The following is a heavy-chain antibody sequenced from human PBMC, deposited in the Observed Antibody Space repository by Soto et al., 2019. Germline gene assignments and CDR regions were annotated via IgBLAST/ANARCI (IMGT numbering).Heavy chain of an antibody. CDR1: GFTFGIHW. D-gene: IGHD2-21*01. Sequence: EVQVVESGGGLVQPGGSVRLSCAASGFTFGIHWMTWVRQVRGKGLEWVANINQDGSDKYYVDSVKGRFIISRDNAKDSLYLQMNSLRVEDTAVYYCATSMRHTLDPWGQGTLVTVS. CDR2: INQDGSDK. J-gene: IGHJ5*02. V-gene: IGHV3-7*01. CDR3: ATSMRHTLDP.